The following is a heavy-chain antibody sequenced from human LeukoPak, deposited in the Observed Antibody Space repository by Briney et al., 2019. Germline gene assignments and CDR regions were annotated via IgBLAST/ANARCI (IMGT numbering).Heavy chain of an antibody. CDR2: IYTSGST. CDR3: ARVAYCGGDCYSFDY. V-gene: IGHV4-61*02. J-gene: IGHJ4*02. D-gene: IGHD2-21*02. Sequence: SETLSLTCTVSGGSISSGSYYWSWIRQPAGKGLEWIGRIYTSGSTNYNPSLKSRVTISVDTSKKQFSLKLSSVTAADTAVYYCARVAYCGGDCYSFDYWGQGTLVTVSS. CDR1: GGSISSGSYY.